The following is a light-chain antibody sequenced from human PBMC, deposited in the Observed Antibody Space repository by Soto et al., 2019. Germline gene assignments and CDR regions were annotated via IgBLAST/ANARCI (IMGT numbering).Light chain of an antibody. CDR2: DVS. Sequence: SVLTQPASVSGSPGQSITISCTGTSSDVGGYNYVSWYQQHPGKAPKLMIYDVSNRPSGVSNRFSGSKSGNTASLTISGLKDEDEADYYCSSYTSSSLGVFGTGTKVXVL. V-gene: IGLV2-14*01. CDR3: SSYTSSSLGV. CDR1: SSDVGGYNY. J-gene: IGLJ1*01.